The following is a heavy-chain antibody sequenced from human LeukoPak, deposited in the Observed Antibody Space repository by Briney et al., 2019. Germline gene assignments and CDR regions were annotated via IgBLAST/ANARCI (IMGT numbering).Heavy chain of an antibody. J-gene: IGHJ4*02. V-gene: IGHV3-7*01. CDR2: IKQDGSEK. CDR3: ARGTDDILTGYFDY. Sequence: PGGSLRLSCAASGFTVSSNYMSWVRQAPGKGLEWVANIKQDGSEKYYVDSVKGRFTISRDNAKNSLYLQMNSLRAEDTAVYYCARGTDDILTGYFDYWGQGTLVTVSS. CDR1: GFTVSSNY. D-gene: IGHD3-9*01.